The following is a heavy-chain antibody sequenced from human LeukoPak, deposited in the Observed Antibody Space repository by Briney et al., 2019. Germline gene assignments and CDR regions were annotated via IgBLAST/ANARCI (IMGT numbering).Heavy chain of an antibody. CDR3: ASASSHRTAAGGDY. V-gene: IGHV3-9*01. CDR1: GFTFDDYA. CDR2: ISWNSGSI. J-gene: IGHJ4*02. Sequence: GRSLGLSCAASGFTFDDYAMHWVRQAPGKGLEWVSGISWNSGSIGYADSVKGRFTISRDNAKNTLYLQMSSLRVEDTAVYYCASASSHRTAAGGDYRGQGTLVTVST. D-gene: IGHD6-13*01.